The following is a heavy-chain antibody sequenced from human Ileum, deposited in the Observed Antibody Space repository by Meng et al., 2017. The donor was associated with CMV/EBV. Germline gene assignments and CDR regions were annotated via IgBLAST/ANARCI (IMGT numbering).Heavy chain of an antibody. CDR1: DASFSDFY. J-gene: IGHJ4*02. CDR3: ARGQDNHKGGVH. CDR2: IHPSGST. V-gene: IGHV4-34*01. D-gene: IGHD1-14*01. Sequence: QLWGAGLLNPSETLSLTCDVYDASFSDFYWSWTRHLPGKGLEWIGEIHPSGSTHYNPSLESRVSISVHMSNNQFSLKVSSVTAADTAVYYCARGQDNHKGGVHWGQGTLVTVSS.